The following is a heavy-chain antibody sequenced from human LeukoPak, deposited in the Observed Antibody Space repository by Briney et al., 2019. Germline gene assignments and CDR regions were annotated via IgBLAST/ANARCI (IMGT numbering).Heavy chain of an antibody. V-gene: IGHV1-2*06. CDR2: INSNSGDT. CDR3: ARDLRYDSTGYFFDY. Sequence: ASVKVSCKASGYTFTGYFMHWVRQAPGQGLEWMGRINSNSGDTDYAQNFQGRVTMTRDTSISTAYMELSRLRSDDTAVYYCARDLRYDSTGYFFDYWGQGTMVTVSS. J-gene: IGHJ4*02. D-gene: IGHD3-22*01. CDR1: GYTFTGYF.